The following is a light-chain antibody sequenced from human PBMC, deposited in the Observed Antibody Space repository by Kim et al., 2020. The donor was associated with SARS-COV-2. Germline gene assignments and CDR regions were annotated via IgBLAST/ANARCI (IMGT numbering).Light chain of an antibody. CDR3: VQQSGHTRT. CDR2: GAS. Sequence: DIQMTQSPSSLSASVGDRVTITCRASQAIRNDLGWYQQKPGKAPKCLIYGASILQSGVPSRFSGSGSGTEFTLTISSLQPEDFATYICVQQSGHTRTFVQGTKVDIK. CDR1: QAIRND. V-gene: IGKV1-17*01. J-gene: IGKJ1*01.